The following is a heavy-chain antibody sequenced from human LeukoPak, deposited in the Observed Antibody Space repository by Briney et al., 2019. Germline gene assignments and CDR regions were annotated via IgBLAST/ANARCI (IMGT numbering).Heavy chain of an antibody. V-gene: IGHV1-18*01. J-gene: IGHJ6*02. Sequence: ASVKVSCKASGYTFTSYGISWVRQAPGQGLEWMGWISAYNGNTNYAQKPQGRVTMTTDTSTSTAYMELRSLRSDDTAVYYCARDSSLDYYGSGSYSYYYYGMDVWGQGTTVTVSS. CDR3: ARDSSLDYYGSGSYSYYYYGMDV. D-gene: IGHD3-10*01. CDR1: GYTFTSYG. CDR2: ISAYNGNT.